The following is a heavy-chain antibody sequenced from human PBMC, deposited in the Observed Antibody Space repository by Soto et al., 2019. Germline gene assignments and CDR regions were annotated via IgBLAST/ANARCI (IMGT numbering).Heavy chain of an antibody. CDR2: MNPNSGNT. V-gene: IGHV1-8*01. CDR3: ARGREPFYYYSDMDV. CDR1: GYSFPSFD. Sequence: QVQLVQSGAEVKKPGASVKVSCKASGYSFPSFDINWVRQATGQGLEWMGWMNPNSGNTGYAEKFQGRLTMTGNTSISTAYMELSSLRSEDTAVYYCARGREPFYYYSDMDVWGQWTTVTVSS. J-gene: IGHJ6*02.